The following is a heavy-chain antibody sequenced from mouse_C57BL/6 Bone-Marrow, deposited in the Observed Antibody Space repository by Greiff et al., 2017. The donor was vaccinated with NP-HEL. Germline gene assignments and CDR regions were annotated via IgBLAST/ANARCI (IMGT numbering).Heavy chain of an antibody. J-gene: IGHJ1*03. CDR3: TGGYWYFDV. CDR1: GFNIKDDY. CDR2: IDPENGDT. V-gene: IGHV14-4*01. Sequence: EVQGVESGAELVRPGASVKLSCTASGFNIKDDYMHWVKQRPEQGLEWIGWIDPENGDTEYASKFQGKATITADTSSNTAYLQLSSLTSEDTAVYYCTGGYWYFDVWGTGTTVTVSS.